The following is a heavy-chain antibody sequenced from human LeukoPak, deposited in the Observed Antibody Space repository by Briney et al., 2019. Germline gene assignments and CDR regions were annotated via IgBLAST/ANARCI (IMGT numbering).Heavy chain of an antibody. J-gene: IGHJ4*02. CDR2: IYYNGISGST. CDR3: ARALNDYHFDY. V-gene: IGHV4-59*01. D-gene: IGHD4-11*01. Sequence: PSETLSLICTVSGGSISSYYWSWIRQPPGKGLDWIGYIYYNGISGSTNYNPSLNSRVTISADMSKKQFSLKLSSVTAADTAVYYCARALNDYHFDYWGQGALVTVSS. CDR1: GGSISSYY.